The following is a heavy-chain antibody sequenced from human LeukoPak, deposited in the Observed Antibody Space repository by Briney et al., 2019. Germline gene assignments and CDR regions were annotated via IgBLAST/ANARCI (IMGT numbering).Heavy chain of an antibody. CDR3: AKALWFGELYFDY. CDR2: ISGSGGST. Sequence: GGSLRLSCGASGFTFSSFAMHWVRQAPGKGLEWVSAISGSGGSTYYADSVKGRFTISRDNSKNTLYLQMNSLRAEDTAVYYCAKALWFGELYFDYWGQGTLVTVSS. D-gene: IGHD3-10*01. V-gene: IGHV3-23*01. J-gene: IGHJ4*02. CDR1: GFTFSSFA.